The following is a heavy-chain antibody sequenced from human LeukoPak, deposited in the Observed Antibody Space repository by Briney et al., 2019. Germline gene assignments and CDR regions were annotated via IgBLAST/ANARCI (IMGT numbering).Heavy chain of an antibody. D-gene: IGHD3-10*01. Sequence: VGSLRLSCAASGVTFRSYSMSWVREAPGKGLEWDSSISSSSSTIYYADSVKGRFTISRDNAKNSLYLQMNSLRAEDTAVYYCARDNPSGGIWGQGTMVTVSS. J-gene: IGHJ3*02. CDR3: ARDNPSGGI. CDR1: GVTFRSYS. V-gene: IGHV3-48*01. CDR2: ISSSSSTI.